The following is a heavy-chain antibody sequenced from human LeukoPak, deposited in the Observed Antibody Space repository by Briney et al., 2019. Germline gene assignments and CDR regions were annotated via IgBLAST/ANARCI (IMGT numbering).Heavy chain of an antibody. V-gene: IGHV4-59*08. CDR1: GATITSYY. Sequence: SETLSLTCTVSGATITSYYWSWIRQPPGKGLEWIGYIYYSGIINYNPSLKSRVTMSVDTSKNQFSLKLSSVTAADTAVYYCAILGVACTSWFDPWGQGTLVTVSS. CDR3: AILGVACTSWFDP. D-gene: IGHD6-19*01. CDR2: IYYSGII. J-gene: IGHJ5*02.